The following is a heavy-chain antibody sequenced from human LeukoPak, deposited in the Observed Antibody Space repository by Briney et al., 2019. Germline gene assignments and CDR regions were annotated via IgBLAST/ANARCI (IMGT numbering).Heavy chain of an antibody. Sequence: PSETLSLTCAVYGGSFSGYYWSWIRQPPGKGLEWIGEINHSGSTNYNPSLKSRVTISVDTSKNQFSLKLSSVTAADTAVYYCARGTGFTMIVPGTRRYFQHWGQGTLVTVSS. D-gene: IGHD3-22*01. V-gene: IGHV4-34*01. CDR2: INHSGST. J-gene: IGHJ1*01. CDR3: ARGTGFTMIVPGTRRYFQH. CDR1: GGSFSGYY.